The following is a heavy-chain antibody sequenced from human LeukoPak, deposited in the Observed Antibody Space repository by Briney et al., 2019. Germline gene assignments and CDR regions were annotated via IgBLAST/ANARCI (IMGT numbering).Heavy chain of an antibody. V-gene: IGHV3-23*01. Sequence: PGGSLRLSCAASGFTFSSYAMSWVRQAPGKGLEWVSAISGSGGSTYYADSVRGRFTISRDNSKNTLYLQMNSLRAEDTAVYYCAKHSSGYLRPDYWGQGTLVTVSS. CDR3: AKHSSGYLRPDY. CDR2: ISGSGGST. CDR1: GFTFSSYA. J-gene: IGHJ4*02. D-gene: IGHD3-22*01.